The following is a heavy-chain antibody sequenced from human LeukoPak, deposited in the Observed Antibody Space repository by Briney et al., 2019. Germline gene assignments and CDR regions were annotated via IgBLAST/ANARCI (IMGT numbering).Heavy chain of an antibody. CDR2: ISRTGYTI. CDR3: ARSDGMDV. J-gene: IGHJ6*02. V-gene: IGHV3-11*01. Sequence: KPGGSLRLSCAASGLTFSDYYLHWIRQAPGKGLEWVSSISRTGYTIYYADSVKGRFTMSRDNAKNSLYLQMNSLRAEDTAVYYCARSDGMDVWGQGTTVTVSS. CDR1: GLTFSDYY.